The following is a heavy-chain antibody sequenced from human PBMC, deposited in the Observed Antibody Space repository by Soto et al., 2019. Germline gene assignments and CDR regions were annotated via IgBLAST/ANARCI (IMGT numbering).Heavy chain of an antibody. CDR3: VREVVVVAATSWFDP. Sequence: GALRISCAASGFTFSSYAMSWVRQAPGKGLEWVSAISGSGGSTYYADSVKGRFTISRDNAKNSLYLQMNSLRAEDTAVYYCVREVVVVAATSWFDPWGQGILVTVSS. D-gene: IGHD2-15*01. V-gene: IGHV3-23*01. CDR1: GFTFSSYA. CDR2: ISGSGGST. J-gene: IGHJ5*02.